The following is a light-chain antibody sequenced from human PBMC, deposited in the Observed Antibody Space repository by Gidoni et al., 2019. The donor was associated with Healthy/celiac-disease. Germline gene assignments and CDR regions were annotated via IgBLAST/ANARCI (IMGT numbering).Light chain of an antibody. J-gene: IGKJ1*01. Sequence: EFVLTQSPGTLSLSPGERATLSCRASQSVSSSYLAWYQQKPGQAPRRLIYGASSRPTGLPDRFSGSRSGTDFSLTISSLEPEEFAVYYCRQYGSSPRTFGQGTKVEIK. CDR2: GAS. CDR1: QSVSSSY. CDR3: RQYGSSPRT. V-gene: IGKV3-20*01.